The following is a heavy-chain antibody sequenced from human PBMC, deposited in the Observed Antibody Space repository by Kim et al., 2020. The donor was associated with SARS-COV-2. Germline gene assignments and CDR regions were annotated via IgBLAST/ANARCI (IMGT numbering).Heavy chain of an antibody. CDR1: GFTFSSYG. D-gene: IGHD6-13*01. J-gene: IGHJ4*02. CDR2: ISYDGSNK. V-gene: IGHV3-30*18. CDR3: AKGSSWPYPFDY. Sequence: GGSLRLSCAASGFTFSSYGMHWVRQAPGKGLEWVAVISYDGSNKYYADSVKGRFTISRDNSKNTLYLQMNSLRAEDTAVYYCAKGSSWPYPFDYWGQGTLVTVSS.